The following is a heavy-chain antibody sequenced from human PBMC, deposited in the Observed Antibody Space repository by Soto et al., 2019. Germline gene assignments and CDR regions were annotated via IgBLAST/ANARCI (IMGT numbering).Heavy chain of an antibody. D-gene: IGHD6-13*01. J-gene: IGHJ4*02. Sequence: QVQLQQWGAGLLKPSETLSLTCAVYGGTFSGYYWTWIRQPPGKGLEWIGEIKHSRNTNYNPSLKSRVTISIDTSKNQFTVKLSSVTAADTAVYYCTRGVLGQQRYDYWGQGTLVTVSS. CDR1: GGTFSGYY. V-gene: IGHV4-34*01. CDR2: IKHSRNT. CDR3: TRGVLGQQRYDY.